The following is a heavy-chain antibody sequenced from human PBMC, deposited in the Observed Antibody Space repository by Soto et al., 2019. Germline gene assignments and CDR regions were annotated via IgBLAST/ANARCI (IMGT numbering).Heavy chain of an antibody. J-gene: IGHJ5*02. CDR3: ARGQRFSDWFDP. Sequence: DTLSLTCTVSGGSMSSYYWTWIRQPAGKGLEWIGRVYSSGGTHYNPSLKSRVTISLDTSKNQFSLRLLSVTDADTAVYYCARGQRFSDWFDPWGQGTLVTVSS. CDR1: GGSMSSYY. CDR2: VYSSGGT. D-gene: IGHD3-3*01. V-gene: IGHV4-4*07.